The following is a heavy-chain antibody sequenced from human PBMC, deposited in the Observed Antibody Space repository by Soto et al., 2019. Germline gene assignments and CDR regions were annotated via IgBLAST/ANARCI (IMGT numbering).Heavy chain of an antibody. CDR3: ARASLGIPGYYGMDV. Sequence: QVQLQQWGAGLLKPSETLSLTCAVYGGSFSGYYWSWIRQPPGKGLEWIGEINHSGSTNYNPSLKSLVTISVDTAKNQFSLKLGSVAAADTAVYYCARASLGIPGYYGMDVWGRGTTVTVSS. J-gene: IGHJ6*02. CDR1: GGSFSGYY. V-gene: IGHV4-34*01. D-gene: IGHD3-16*01. CDR2: INHSGST.